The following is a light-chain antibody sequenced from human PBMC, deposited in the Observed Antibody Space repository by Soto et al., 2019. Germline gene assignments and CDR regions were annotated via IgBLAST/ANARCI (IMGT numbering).Light chain of an antibody. CDR3: SSYTSSSTLFYV. Sequence: QSVLTQPPSASGSPGQSVTISCTGTSSDVGGYNYVSWYQQHPGKAPKLMIYEVSERPSGVPDRFSGSKSSNTASLTVSGRQAEDEADYYCSSYTSSSTLFYVFGTGTKVTVL. CDR1: SSDVGGYNY. J-gene: IGLJ1*01. CDR2: EVS. V-gene: IGLV2-8*01.